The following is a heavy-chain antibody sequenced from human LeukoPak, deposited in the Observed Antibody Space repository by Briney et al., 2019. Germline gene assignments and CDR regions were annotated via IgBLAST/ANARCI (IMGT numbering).Heavy chain of an antibody. D-gene: IGHD6-13*01. CDR1: GGWISSYY. Sequence: SETLSLTCTVSGGWISSYYWSWIRQRPGKGLEWIGYIYYSGSTNYNPSLKSRVTISVDTSKNQFSLKLSSVTAADTAVYYCARGGGSSWPEAFDYWGQGTLVTVSS. J-gene: IGHJ4*02. CDR2: IYYSGST. CDR3: ARGGGSSWPEAFDY. V-gene: IGHV4-59*01.